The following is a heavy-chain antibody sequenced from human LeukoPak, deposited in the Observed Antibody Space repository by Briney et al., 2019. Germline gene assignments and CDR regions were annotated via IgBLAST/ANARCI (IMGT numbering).Heavy chain of an antibody. J-gene: IGHJ3*01. Sequence: GGSLRLSCAASGFTFSNYDVMWVRQAPGQGLEWVSAITSGGSPRYADSVKGRFTISRDNSKNTLYLQMNSLKTEDTAQYFCARDPNGDYIGAFEFWGQGTGVTVSS. CDR2: ITSGGSP. CDR1: GFTFSNYD. D-gene: IGHD4-17*01. V-gene: IGHV3-23*01. CDR3: ARDPNGDYIGAFEF.